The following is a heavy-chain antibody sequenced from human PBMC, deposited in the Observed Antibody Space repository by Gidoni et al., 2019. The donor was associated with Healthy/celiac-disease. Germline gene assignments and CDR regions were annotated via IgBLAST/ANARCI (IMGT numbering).Heavy chain of an antibody. V-gene: IGHV4-31*03. Sequence: QVQLQESGPGLVKPSQTLSLTCTVSGGSISSGRYYWSWIRQHPGKGLEWIGYIYYSGSTYSNPSLKSRVTISVDTSKNQFSLKLSSVTAADTAVYYCARGGYYDFWSGYPRLIDYWGQGTLVTVSS. CDR3: ARGGYYDFWSGYPRLIDY. D-gene: IGHD3-3*01. CDR1: GGSISSGRYY. J-gene: IGHJ4*02. CDR2: IYYSGST.